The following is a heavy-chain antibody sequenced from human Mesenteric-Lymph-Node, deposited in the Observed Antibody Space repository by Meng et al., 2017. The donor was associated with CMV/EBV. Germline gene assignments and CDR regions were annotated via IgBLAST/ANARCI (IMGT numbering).Heavy chain of an antibody. CDR2: IDPDSGGT. J-gene: IGHJ5*02. CDR1: GYTFTGYY. D-gene: IGHD1-1*01. Sequence: CRASGYTFTGYYIHWVRQAPGQGLEWMGRIDPDSGGTDYAQKFQGRVTMTRDTSVSTAYMELSRLRSDDTAVYYCARQLSSGAPALPWGQGTLVTAPQ. CDR3: ARQLSSGAPALP. V-gene: IGHV1-2*06.